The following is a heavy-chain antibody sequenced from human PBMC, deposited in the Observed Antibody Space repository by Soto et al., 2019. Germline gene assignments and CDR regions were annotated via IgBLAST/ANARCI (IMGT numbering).Heavy chain of an antibody. V-gene: IGHV5-10-1*01. CDR3: ARSIVGTTYPFDY. CDR2: IDPSDSYT. CDR1: GYRFTTYW. Sequence: EVQLVQSGAEVKKPGESLRISCKGSGYRFTTYWINWVRQMPGKGLEWMGRIDPSDSYTNYSPSFQGHVTFSADKSITTAYLQWSSLKASDTAMYYCARSIVGTTYPFDYWGQGTLVTVSS. D-gene: IGHD1-26*01. J-gene: IGHJ4*02.